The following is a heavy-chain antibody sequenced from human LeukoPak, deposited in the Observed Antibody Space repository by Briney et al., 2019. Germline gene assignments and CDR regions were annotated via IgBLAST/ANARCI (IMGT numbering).Heavy chain of an antibody. D-gene: IGHD6-6*01. CDR2: IYSGGST. J-gene: IGHJ4*02. V-gene: IGHV3-53*01. CDR3: ASASSSYFDY. CDR1: GFTVSSNY. Sequence: GGSRRLSCAASGFTVSSNYMSWVRQAPGKGLEWVSVIYSGGSTYYADSVKGRFTISRDNSKNTLYLQMNSLRAEDTAVYYCASASSSYFDYWGQGTLVTVSS.